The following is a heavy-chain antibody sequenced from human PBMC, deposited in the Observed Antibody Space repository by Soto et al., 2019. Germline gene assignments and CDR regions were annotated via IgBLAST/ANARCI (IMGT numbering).Heavy chain of an antibody. Sequence: GGSLRLSCAASGLTFSSYGMHWVRQAPGKGLEWVAVISYDGSNKYYADSVKGRFTISRDNSKNTLYLQMNSLRAEDTAVYYCAKEDVDTAMVRPMDVWGQGTTVTAP. CDR2: ISYDGSNK. CDR1: GLTFSSYG. J-gene: IGHJ6*02. D-gene: IGHD5-18*01. CDR3: AKEDVDTAMVRPMDV. V-gene: IGHV3-30*18.